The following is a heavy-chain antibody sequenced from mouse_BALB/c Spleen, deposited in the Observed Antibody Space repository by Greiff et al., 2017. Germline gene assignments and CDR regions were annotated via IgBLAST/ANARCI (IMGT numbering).Heavy chain of an antibody. J-gene: IGHJ3*01. CDR2: INPSTGYT. D-gene: IGHD4-1*01. Sequence: QVQLQQSGAELAKPGASVKMSCKASGYTFTSYWMHWVKQRPGQGLEWIGYINPSTGYTEYNQKFKDKATLTADKSSSTAYMQLSSLTSEDSAVYYCARYNWDVPAYWGQGTLVTVSA. CDR3: ARYNWDVPAY. V-gene: IGHV1-7*01. CDR1: GYTFTSYW.